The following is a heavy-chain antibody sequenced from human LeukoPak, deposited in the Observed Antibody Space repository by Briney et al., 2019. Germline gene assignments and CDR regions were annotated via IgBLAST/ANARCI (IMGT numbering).Heavy chain of an antibody. CDR2: ISGSGGST. Sequence: GGSLRLSCAASGFTFSSYAMSWVRQAPGKGLEWVSAISGSGGSTYYADSVRGRFTISRDNSKNTLYLQMNSLRAEDTAVYYCAKLVYGYGECFDYWGQGTLVTVSS. V-gene: IGHV3-23*01. CDR1: GFTFSSYA. J-gene: IGHJ4*02. CDR3: AKLVYGYGECFDY. D-gene: IGHD2-8*01.